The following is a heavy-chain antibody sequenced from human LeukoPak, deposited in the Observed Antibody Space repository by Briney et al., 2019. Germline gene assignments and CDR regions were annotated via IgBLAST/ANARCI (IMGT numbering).Heavy chain of an antibody. CDR1: GFTFSSYW. CDR2: IKQDGSEK. V-gene: IGHV3-7*01. Sequence: GGSLRLSCAASGFTFSSYWMSWVRQAPGKGLEWVANIKQDGSEKYYVDSVKGRFTISRDNAENSLYLQMNSLRVEDTAVYYCARLGRGVQLWINPLDSWGQGTLVTVSS. CDR3: ARLGRGVQLWINPLDS. J-gene: IGHJ4*02. D-gene: IGHD3-10*01.